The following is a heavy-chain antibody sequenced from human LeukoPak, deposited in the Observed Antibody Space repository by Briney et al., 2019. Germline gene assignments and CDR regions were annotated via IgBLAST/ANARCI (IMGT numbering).Heavy chain of an antibody. CDR3: ARDLRGLQRANYLGLSGY. J-gene: IGHJ4*02. D-gene: IGHD4/OR15-4a*01. CDR2: ISAYNGNT. Sequence: ASVKVSCKASGYTFTSYGISWVRQAPGQGLEWMGWISAYNGNTNYAQKLQGRVTMTTDTSTSTAYMELRSLRSDDTAVYYCARDLRGLQRANYLGLSGYWGQGTLVTVSS. V-gene: IGHV1-18*01. CDR1: GYTFTSYG.